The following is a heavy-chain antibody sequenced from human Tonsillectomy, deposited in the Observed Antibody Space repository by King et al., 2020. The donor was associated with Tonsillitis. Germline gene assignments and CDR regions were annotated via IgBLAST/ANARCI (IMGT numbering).Heavy chain of an antibody. D-gene: IGHD4-11*01. V-gene: IGHV3-30*18. J-gene: IGHJ6*02. CDR1: GFTFSHYG. CDR3: AKPLYSDQNYYFYGMDV. Sequence: VQLVESGGGVVQPGRSLRLSCAASGFTFSHYGMHWVRQAPGKGLEWVAVISYDGSNKWSADALKGRFTISRDNSNNTLYLQMNSLRAEDTAVYYCAKPLYSDQNYYFYGMDVWGRGTTVTVSS. CDR2: ISYDGSNK.